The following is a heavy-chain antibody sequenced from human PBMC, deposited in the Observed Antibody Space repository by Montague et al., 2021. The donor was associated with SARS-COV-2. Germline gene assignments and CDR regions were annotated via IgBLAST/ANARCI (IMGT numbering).Heavy chain of an antibody. J-gene: IGHJ4*02. CDR1: GGSISSSSYY. CDR2: IYYSGST. V-gene: IGHV4-39*01. Sequence: SETLSLTCTVSGGSISSSSYYWGWIRQPPGKGLEWIGCIYYSGSTYYNPSLKSRVTISVDTSKNQFSLKLSSVTVADTAVYYCARGMKRVSTYEYGGSGYESDYWGQGTLVTVSS. CDR3: ARGMKRVSTYEYGGSGYESDY. D-gene: IGHD2-15*01.